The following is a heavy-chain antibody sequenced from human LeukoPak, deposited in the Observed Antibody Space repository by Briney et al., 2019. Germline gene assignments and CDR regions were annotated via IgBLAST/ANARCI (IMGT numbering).Heavy chain of an antibody. CDR1: GFTFSSYG. Sequence: PGGSLRLSCAAPGFTFSSYGMHWVRQAPGKGLEWVAVIWYDGSNKYYADSVKGRFTISRDNSKNTLYLQMNSLRAEDTAVYYCAREVVELRAFDYWGQGTLVTVSS. CDR2: IWYDGSNK. D-gene: IGHD1-7*01. CDR3: AREVVELRAFDY. V-gene: IGHV3-33*01. J-gene: IGHJ4*02.